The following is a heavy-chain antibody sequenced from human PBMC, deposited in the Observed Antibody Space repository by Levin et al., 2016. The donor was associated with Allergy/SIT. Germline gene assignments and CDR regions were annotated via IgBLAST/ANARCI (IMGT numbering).Heavy chain of an antibody. CDR2: ISSSSSTI. CDR3: ARDLSTSRPFYYYYGMDV. V-gene: IGHV3-48*02. CDR1: GFTFSSYS. Sequence: GGSLRLSCAASGFTFSSYSMNWVRQAPGKGLEWVSYISSSSSTIYYADSVKGRFTISRDNAKNSLYLQMNSLRDEDTAVYYCARDLSTSRPFYYYYGMDVWGQGTTVTVSS. J-gene: IGHJ6*02. D-gene: IGHD2-2*01.